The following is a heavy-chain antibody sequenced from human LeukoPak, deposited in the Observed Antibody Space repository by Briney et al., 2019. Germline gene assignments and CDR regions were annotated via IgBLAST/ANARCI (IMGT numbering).Heavy chain of an antibody. J-gene: IGHJ4*02. D-gene: IGHD3-10*01. CDR3: AKGRLLWFGELIDY. CDR2: ISGNGGSR. V-gene: IGHV3-23*01. CDR1: GFTFSSHA. Sequence: PGGSLRLSCAASGFTFSSHAMTWVRQAPGKGLEWVSSISGNGGSRNYADPVKGRFTISRDDSKSTLYLQMNSLRAEDTAVYYCAKGRLLWFGELIDYWGQGTLVTVSS.